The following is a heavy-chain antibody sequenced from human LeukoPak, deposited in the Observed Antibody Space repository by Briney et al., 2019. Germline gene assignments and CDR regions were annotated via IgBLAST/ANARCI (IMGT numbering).Heavy chain of an antibody. CDR3: ARGIFGVADFDY. J-gene: IGHJ4*02. CDR2: IYYSGST. V-gene: IGHV4-59*01. CDR1: GGSISSYY. D-gene: IGHD3-3*01. Sequence: SETLSLTCTVSGGSISSYYWSWIRQPPGKGLEWIGYIYYSGSTNYNPSLKSRVTISVDTSKNQFSLKLSSVTAADTAVYYCARGIFGVADFDYWGQGTLVTVSP.